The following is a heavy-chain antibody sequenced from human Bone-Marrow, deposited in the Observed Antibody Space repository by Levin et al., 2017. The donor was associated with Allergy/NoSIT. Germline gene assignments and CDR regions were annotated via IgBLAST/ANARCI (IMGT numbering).Heavy chain of an antibody. J-gene: IGHJ6*03. V-gene: IGHV3-30*04. CDR3: ARAADPRDFYYYYMDV. Sequence: RAGGSLRLSCVGSGFTFSTYGVHWVRQAPGKGLEWVAVISYDGSNQFYADSVKGRFTISRDNSQNTLYLQMSSLRVDDTARYFCARAADPRDFYYYYMDVWGKGTTVTVSS. CDR2: ISYDGSNQ. CDR1: GFTFSTYG.